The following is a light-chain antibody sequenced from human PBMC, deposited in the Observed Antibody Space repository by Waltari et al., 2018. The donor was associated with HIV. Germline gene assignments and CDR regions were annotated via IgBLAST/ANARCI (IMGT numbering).Light chain of an antibody. CDR3: QSYDSGRRV. V-gene: IGLV1-40*01. Sequence: QSVLTQPPSVSGAPGQRVTISCTGSRSNIGAGYAVHWYQQLPGTAPKLVIYDNFNRTSGVPDRFSGSKSGTPASLAITGLQAEDEADYYCQSYDSGRRVFGGGTKLAVL. CDR1: RSNIGAGYA. J-gene: IGLJ3*02. CDR2: DNF.